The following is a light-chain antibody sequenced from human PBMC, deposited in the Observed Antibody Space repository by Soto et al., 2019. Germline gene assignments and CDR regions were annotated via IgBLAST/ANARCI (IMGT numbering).Light chain of an antibody. J-gene: IGKJ1*01. CDR2: GAS. V-gene: IGKV3-20*01. CDR3: QQYGSSPRT. Sequence: EFVVTQSPATLSVSPGERATLSCWASQSVSSYLAWYQQKPGQAPRLLIYGASSRATGIPDRFSGSGSGTDFTLTISRLEPEDFAVYYCQQYGSSPRTFGQGTKVDIK. CDR1: QSVSSY.